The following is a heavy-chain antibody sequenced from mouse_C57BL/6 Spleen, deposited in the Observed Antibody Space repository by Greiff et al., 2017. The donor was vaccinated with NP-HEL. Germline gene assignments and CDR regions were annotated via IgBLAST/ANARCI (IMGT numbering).Heavy chain of an antibody. CDR1: GFTFSDYG. D-gene: IGHD1-1*01. CDR3: ARPYYYGSSCGGYFDV. Sequence: EVKLMESGGGLVKPGGSLKLSCAASGFTFSDYGMHWVSQAPEKGLEWVAYISSGSSTIYYADTVKGRFTIARDNAKNTMFLQMTSLTSEDTALYYCARPYYYGSSCGGYFDVWGTGTTVTVSS. J-gene: IGHJ1*03. V-gene: IGHV5-17*01. CDR2: ISSGSSTI.